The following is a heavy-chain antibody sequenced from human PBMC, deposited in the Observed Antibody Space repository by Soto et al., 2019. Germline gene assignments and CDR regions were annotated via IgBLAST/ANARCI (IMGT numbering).Heavy chain of an antibody. Sequence: ESGGGLVKPGGSLRLSCAASGFTFSSYSMNWVRQAPGKGLEWVSSISSRSTYIYYADSVKGRFTISRDNAKNSLYLQMNSLRAEDTAVYYCARAHDFWISYYIYWGQGTLVTVSS. CDR3: ARAHDFWISYYIY. V-gene: IGHV3-21*01. CDR2: ISSRSTYI. J-gene: IGHJ4*02. CDR1: GFTFSSYS. D-gene: IGHD3-3*01.